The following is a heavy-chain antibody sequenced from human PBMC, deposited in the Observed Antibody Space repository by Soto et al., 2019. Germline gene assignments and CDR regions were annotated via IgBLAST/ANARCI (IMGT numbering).Heavy chain of an antibody. CDR2: ISGSGGST. CDR3: ANQPRVVPAAMGYYYGMDV. CDR1: GFTFSSYA. D-gene: IGHD2-2*01. V-gene: IGHV3-23*01. Sequence: PGGSLRLSCAASGFTFSSYAMSWVRQAPGKGLEWVSAISGSGGSTYYADSVKGRFTISRDNSKNTLYLQMNSLRAEDTAVYYCANQPRVVPAAMGYYYGMDVWGQGTTVTVSS. J-gene: IGHJ6*02.